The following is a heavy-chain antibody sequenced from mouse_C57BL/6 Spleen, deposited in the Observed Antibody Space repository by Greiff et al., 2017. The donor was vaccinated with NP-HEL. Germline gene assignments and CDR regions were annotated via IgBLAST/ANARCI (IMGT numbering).Heavy chain of an antibody. D-gene: IGHD3-2*02. J-gene: IGHJ2*01. V-gene: IGHV1-9*01. CDR1: GYTFTGYW. Sequence: VQLQQSGAELMKPGASVKLSCKATGYTFTGYWIEWVKQRPGHGLEWIGEILPGSGSTNYHETFKGKATFTADTSSNTAYMQLSSLTTEDSAIYYCARRGSGYGYWGQGTTLTVSS. CDR2: ILPGSGST. CDR3: ARRGSGYGY.